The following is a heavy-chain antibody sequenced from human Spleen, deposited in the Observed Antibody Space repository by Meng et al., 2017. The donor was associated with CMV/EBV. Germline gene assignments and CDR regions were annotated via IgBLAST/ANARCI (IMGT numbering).Heavy chain of an antibody. Sequence: SETLSLTCTVSGGSISSYYWSWIRQPPGKGLEWIGYIYYSGSTNYNPSLKSRVTISVDTSKNQYSLKVSSVTAADTAVYYCARGRDGSADAFDIWGQGTTVTVSS. CDR2: IYYSGST. CDR3: ARGRDGSADAFDI. J-gene: IGHJ3*02. D-gene: IGHD5-24*01. V-gene: IGHV4-59*01. CDR1: GGSISSYY.